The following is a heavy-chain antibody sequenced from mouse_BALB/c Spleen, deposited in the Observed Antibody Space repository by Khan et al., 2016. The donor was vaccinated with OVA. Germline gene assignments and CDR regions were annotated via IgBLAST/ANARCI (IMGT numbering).Heavy chain of an antibody. V-gene: IGHV1-4*01. J-gene: IGHJ3*01. CDR1: GYTFTSYT. CDR3: ARVGPYHATYGAWFAH. D-gene: IGHD2-10*01. Sequence: QVQLQQSGAELARPGASVKMSCKASGYTFTSYTIHWVKQRPGQGLEWIGYINPSNGYTNYNQKFRDKATLTADKSSSTAYMQLSSLTSEDSAVYDCARVGPYHATYGAWFAHWGQGTLVTVSA. CDR2: INPSNGYT.